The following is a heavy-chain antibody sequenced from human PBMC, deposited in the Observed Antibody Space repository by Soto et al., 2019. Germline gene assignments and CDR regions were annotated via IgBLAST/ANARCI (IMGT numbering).Heavy chain of an antibody. CDR3: ARIQWLCPGYDAFDI. V-gene: IGHV2-26*01. Sequence: QVTLKESGPVLVKPTETLTLTCTVSGFSLSNARMGVSWIRQPPGKALEWLAHIFSNDEKSYSTSLKSRLTNSKDTSKRQVGLTMTNMDPVDTATYYCARIQWLCPGYDAFDIWGQGTMVPVSS. CDR2: IFSNDEK. D-gene: IGHD5-12*01. J-gene: IGHJ3*02. CDR1: GFSLSNARMG.